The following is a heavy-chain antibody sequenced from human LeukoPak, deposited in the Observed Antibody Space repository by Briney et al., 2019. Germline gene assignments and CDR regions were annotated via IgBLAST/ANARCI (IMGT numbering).Heavy chain of an antibody. Sequence: SETLSLTCTVSGGSISSYYWSWIRQPPGKGLEWIGYIYYSGSTNYNPSLKSRVTISVDTSKNQFSLKLSSVTAADTAVYYCARPAGSGDYFDYWGQGTPVTVSS. D-gene: IGHD3-3*01. J-gene: IGHJ4*02. CDR3: ARPAGSGDYFDY. CDR2: IYYSGST. V-gene: IGHV4-59*01. CDR1: GGSISSYY.